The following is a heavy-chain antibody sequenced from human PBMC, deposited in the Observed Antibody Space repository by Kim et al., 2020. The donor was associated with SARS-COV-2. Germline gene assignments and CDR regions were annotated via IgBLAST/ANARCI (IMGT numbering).Heavy chain of an antibody. CDR1: GFTFSNYA. J-gene: IGHJ6*02. CDR2: ISYDESDK. CDR3: AKDGDDCSSDSCPAYYYYGLEV. Sequence: GGSLRLSCVASGFTFSNYAMYWVRQAPGKGLEWVAVISYDESDKYYADAVKGRFTISRDTSKTTLYLQMNSLRAEDTAVYFCAKDGDDCSSDSCPAYYYYGLEVWGQGTTVTVSS. V-gene: IGHV3-30*18. D-gene: IGHD2-2*01.